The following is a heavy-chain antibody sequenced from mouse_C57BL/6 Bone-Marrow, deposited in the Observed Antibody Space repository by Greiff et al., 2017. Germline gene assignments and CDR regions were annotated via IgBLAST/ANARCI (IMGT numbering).Heavy chain of an antibody. CDR3: ANTGTVYAMDY. J-gene: IGHJ4*01. Sequence: QVHVKQPGAELVKPGASVKLSCKASGYTFTSYWMHWVKQRPGQGLEWIGMIHPNSGSTNYNEKFKSKATLTVDKSSSTAYMQLSSLTSEDSAVYYCANTGTVYAMDYWGQGNSVTAS. CDR1: GYTFTSYW. V-gene: IGHV1-64*01. D-gene: IGHD4-1*01. CDR2: IHPNSGST.